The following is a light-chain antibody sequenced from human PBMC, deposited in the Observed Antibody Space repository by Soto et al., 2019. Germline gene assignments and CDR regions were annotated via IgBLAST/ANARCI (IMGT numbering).Light chain of an antibody. CDR3: FSYAGSGTYV. CDR2: EVN. CDR1: STDVGSYKL. J-gene: IGLJ1*01. Sequence: QSVLTQPASVSGSPGQSITISCTGTSTDVGSYKLVSWYQQHPGRAPKLMIYEVNKRPSGPSDRFSGSKSGNTASLTIFGLQADDEADYYFFSYAGSGTYVFGTGTKVTVL. V-gene: IGLV2-23*02.